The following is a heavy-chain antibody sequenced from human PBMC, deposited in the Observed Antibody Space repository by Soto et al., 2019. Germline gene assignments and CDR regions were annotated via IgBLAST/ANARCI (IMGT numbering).Heavy chain of an antibody. J-gene: IGHJ6*02. CDR1: GFTFSSYA. CDR3: ARSGSIDLSWYYYGMDV. Sequence: PGGSLRLSCAASGFTFSSYAMHWVRQAPGKGLEWVAVISYDGSNKYYADSVKGRFTISRDNSKNTLYLQMNSLRAEDTAVYYCARSGSIDLSWYYYGMDVWGQGTTVTVSS. V-gene: IGHV3-30-3*01. CDR2: ISYDGSNK. D-gene: IGHD3-3*02.